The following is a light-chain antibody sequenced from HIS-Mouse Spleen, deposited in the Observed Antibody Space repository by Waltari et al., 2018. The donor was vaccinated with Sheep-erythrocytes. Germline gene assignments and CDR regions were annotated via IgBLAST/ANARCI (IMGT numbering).Light chain of an antibody. CDR3: CSYAGSSTPWV. CDR1: RSDVGSYNL. J-gene: IGLJ3*02. Sequence: QSALTQPASVSGSPGQSTTISCTVTRSDVGSYNLVSWYQQHPGKAPKLMIYEGSKRPSGVSNRFSGSKSGNTASLTISGLQAEDEADYYCCSYAGSSTPWVFGGGTKLTVL. CDR2: EGS. V-gene: IGLV2-23*01.